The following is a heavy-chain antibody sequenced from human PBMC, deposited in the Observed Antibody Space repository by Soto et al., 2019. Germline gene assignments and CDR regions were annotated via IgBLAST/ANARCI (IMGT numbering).Heavy chain of an antibody. CDR1: GFTFSSYA. J-gene: IGHJ4*02. V-gene: IGHV3-30-3*01. CDR2: ISYDGSNK. CDR3: ARPGGSGSPGY. D-gene: IGHD1-26*01. Sequence: QVQLVESGGGVVQPGRSLRLSCAASGFTFSSYAMHWVRQAPGKGLEWVAVISYDGSNKYYADSVKGRFTISRDNSKNTVYLQLNSLRAEDTAVYYCARPGGSGSPGYWGQGTLVTVSS.